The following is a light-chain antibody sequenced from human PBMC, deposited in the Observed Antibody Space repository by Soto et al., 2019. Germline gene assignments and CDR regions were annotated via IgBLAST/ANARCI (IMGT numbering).Light chain of an antibody. CDR2: RNN. V-gene: IGLV1-44*01. CDR3: AAWDDSLDGGV. J-gene: IGLJ3*02. CDR1: SSNIGSNS. Sequence: QSVLTQPPSASGTPGQRVTTSCSGSSSNIGSNSVNWYRQLPGTAPKLLIYRNNQRPSGVPDRFSGSKSGTSASLAISGLQSEDEADYYCAAWDDSLDGGVFGGGTKLTVL.